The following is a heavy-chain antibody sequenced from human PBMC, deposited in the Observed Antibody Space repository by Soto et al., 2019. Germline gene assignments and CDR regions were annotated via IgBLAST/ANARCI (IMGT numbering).Heavy chain of an antibody. CDR3: AEVRLGELSSPYYYYGMDV. CDR2: ISAYNGNT. D-gene: IGHD3-16*02. CDR1: GSTFPSYG. J-gene: IGHJ6*02. Sequence: VKVTCKASGSTFPSYGISWVRQAPGQGLEWMGWISAYNGNTNYAQKLQGRVTMTTDTSTSTAYMELRSLRSDDTAVYYCAEVRLGELSSPYYYYGMDVWGQGTTVTFSS. V-gene: IGHV1-18*01.